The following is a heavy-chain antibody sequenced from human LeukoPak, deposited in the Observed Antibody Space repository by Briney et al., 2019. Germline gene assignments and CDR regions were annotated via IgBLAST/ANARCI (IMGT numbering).Heavy chain of an antibody. CDR1: GGSLSSYY. CDR2: IYYSGST. CDR3: ARAYDSSGYDWFDP. V-gene: IGHV4-59*01. Sequence: SETLSLTCTVSGGSLSSYYWSWLRQPPGKGLEWIGYIYYSGSTNYNPSLTSRVTISVDTSKNQFSLKLSSVTAADTAVYYCARAYDSSGYDWFDPWGQGTLVTVSS. J-gene: IGHJ5*02. D-gene: IGHD3-22*01.